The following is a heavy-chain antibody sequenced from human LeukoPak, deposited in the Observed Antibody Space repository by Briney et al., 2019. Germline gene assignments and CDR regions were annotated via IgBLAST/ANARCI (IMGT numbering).Heavy chain of an antibody. D-gene: IGHD3-10*01. CDR3: AKGSRAQGYYFDY. CDR2: ISYDGSNK. Sequence: GGSLRLSCAASGFTFSSYGMHWVRQAPGKGLEWVAVISYDGSNKYYADSVKGRFTISRDNSKNTLYLQMNSLRVEDTAVYYCAKGSRAQGYYFDYWGQGTLVTVSS. J-gene: IGHJ4*02. V-gene: IGHV3-30*18. CDR1: GFTFSSYG.